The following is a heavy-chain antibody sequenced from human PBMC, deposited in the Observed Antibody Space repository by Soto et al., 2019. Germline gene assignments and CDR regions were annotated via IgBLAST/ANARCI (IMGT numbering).Heavy chain of an antibody. D-gene: IGHD2-2*01. J-gene: IGHJ3*02. CDR1: GYTFLTYG. CDR3: ARDQRPYCSSSTRLSGSVFDI. CDR2: ISGYKGDT. Sequence: ASVKVSCKASGYTFLTYGIIWVRQAPGQGLEGMGWISGYKGDTKYAQKFQGRVTMTTDTSTSTAYMEMRSLRSDDTAAYYCARDQRPYCSSSTRLSGSVFDIWGQGTLVTVSS. V-gene: IGHV1-18*01.